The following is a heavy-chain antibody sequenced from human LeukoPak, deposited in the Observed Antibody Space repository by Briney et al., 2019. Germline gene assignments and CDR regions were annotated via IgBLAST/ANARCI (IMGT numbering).Heavy chain of an antibody. CDR2: IHSGGDT. V-gene: IGHV3-53*01. Sequence: GGSLRLSCAASGFTVSSDFMGWVRQPPGKGLEWVSIIHSGGDTYYADSVKGRFTISRDSSRTTLYLQMNTLRAEDTAVYCYVQGRGDHWGQGTLVTVSS. D-gene: IGHD1-26*01. J-gene: IGHJ4*02. CDR3: VQGRGDH. CDR1: GFTVSSDF.